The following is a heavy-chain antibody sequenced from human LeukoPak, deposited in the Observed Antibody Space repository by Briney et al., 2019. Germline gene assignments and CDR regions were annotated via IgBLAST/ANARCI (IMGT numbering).Heavy chain of an antibody. CDR1: GFTFTTYW. J-gene: IGHJ4*02. V-gene: IGHV3-15*01. Sequence: PGGSLRLSCAASGFTFTTYWMSWVRQAPGKGLEWVGRIKSKTDGGTTDYAAPVKGRFTISRDDSKNTLYLQMNSLKTEDTAVYYCTTDWTMVRGVIVYFDYWGQGTLVTVSS. CDR3: TTDWTMVRGVIVYFDY. CDR2: IKSKTDGGTT. D-gene: IGHD3-10*01.